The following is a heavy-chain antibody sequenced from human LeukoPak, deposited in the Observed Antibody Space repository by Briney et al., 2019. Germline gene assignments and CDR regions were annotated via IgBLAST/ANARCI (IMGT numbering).Heavy chain of an antibody. Sequence: LSCAAXGFTXSNYXMSWVRQARGKGGEWGXXXXGSGGSTYYADSVKGRFTVSRENSKSTLYLQMNSLRAEDTALYYCAKWGDYDVLTGYYVPDYWGQGTLVTVSS. J-gene: IGHJ4*02. D-gene: IGHD3-9*01. V-gene: IGHV3-23*01. CDR1: GFTXSNYX. CDR2: XXGSGGST. CDR3: AKWGDYDVLTGYYVPDY.